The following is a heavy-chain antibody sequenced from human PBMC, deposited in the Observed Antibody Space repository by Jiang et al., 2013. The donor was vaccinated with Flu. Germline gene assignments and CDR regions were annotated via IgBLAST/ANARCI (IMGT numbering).Heavy chain of an antibody. D-gene: IGHD6-13*01. V-gene: IGHV1-2*04. Sequence: GAEVKKPGASVKVSCKASGYTFTGYYMHWVRQAPGQGLEWMGWINPNSGGTNYAQKFQGWVTMTRDTSISTAYMELSRLRSDDTAVYYCARAIKSLSSSWYSLFGYWGQGTLVTVSS. CDR2: INPNSGGT. J-gene: IGHJ4*02. CDR3: ARAIKSLSSSWYSLFGY. CDR1: GYTFTGYY.